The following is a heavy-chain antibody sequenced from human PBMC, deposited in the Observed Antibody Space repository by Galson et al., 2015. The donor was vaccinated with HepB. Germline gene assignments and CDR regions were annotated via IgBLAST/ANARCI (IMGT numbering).Heavy chain of an antibody. D-gene: IGHD3-10*01. J-gene: IGHJ1*01. CDR2: IWYDGSNK. Sequence: SLRLSCAASGFTFSRYAMTWVRQAPGKGLEWVAVIWYDGSNKYYADSVKGRFTISRDNSKNTLYLQMNSLRAEDTAVYYCARGVYYGSLWFQHWGQGTLVTVSS. V-gene: IGHV3-33*08. CDR1: GFTFSRYA. CDR3: ARGVYYGSLWFQH.